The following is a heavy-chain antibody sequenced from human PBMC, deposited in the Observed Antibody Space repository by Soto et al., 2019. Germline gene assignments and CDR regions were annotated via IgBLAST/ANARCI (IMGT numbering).Heavy chain of an antibody. V-gene: IGHV3-23*01. Sequence: GGSLRLSCAASGFTFSSYAMSWVRQAPGKGLEWVSAISGSGGSTYYADSVKGRFTISRDNSKNTLYLQMNSLRAEDTAVYYCATLIRGYSSGLWGQGTLVTVSS. CDR3: ATLIRGYSSGL. J-gene: IGHJ4*02. CDR2: ISGSGGST. D-gene: IGHD6-19*01. CDR1: GFTFSSYA.